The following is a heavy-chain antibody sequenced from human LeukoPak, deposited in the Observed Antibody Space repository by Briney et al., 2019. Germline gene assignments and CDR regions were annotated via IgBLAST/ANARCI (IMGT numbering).Heavy chain of an antibody. CDR1: GGSISNYF. CDR3: ARGDRVGSSGYYFDN. D-gene: IGHD3-10*01. CDR2: LYYSGST. J-gene: IGHJ4*02. V-gene: IGHV4-59*01. Sequence: PSETLSLTCSVSGGSISNYFWTWIRQPPGKGLEWIGYLYYSGSTGYNPSLRSRVTMSVDTYNNQFSLKLSSVTAADTAVYYCARGDRVGSSGYYFDNWGQGTLVTVSS.